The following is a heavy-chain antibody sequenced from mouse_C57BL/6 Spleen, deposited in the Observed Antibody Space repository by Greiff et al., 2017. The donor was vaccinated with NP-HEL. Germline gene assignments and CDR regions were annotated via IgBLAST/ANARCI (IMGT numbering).Heavy chain of an antibody. J-gene: IGHJ1*03. CDR2: ISYDGSN. CDR1: GYSITSGYY. Sequence: EVKLEESGPGLVKPSQSLSLTCSVTGYSITSGYYWNWIRQFPGNKLEWMGYISYDGSNNYNPSLKNRISITRDTSKNQFFLKLNSVTTEDTATYYCARDPLYYYGSSYWYFDVWGTGTTVTVSS. D-gene: IGHD1-1*01. CDR3: ARDPLYYYGSSYWYFDV. V-gene: IGHV3-6*01.